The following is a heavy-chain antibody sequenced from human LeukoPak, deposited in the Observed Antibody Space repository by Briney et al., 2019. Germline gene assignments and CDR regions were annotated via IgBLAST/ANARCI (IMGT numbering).Heavy chain of an antibody. V-gene: IGHV4-59*12. CDR2: IYYSGTT. Sequence: SETLSLTCSVSGGSFSNYYWSWIRQPPGKGLEWIGFIYYSGTTDYNPSLKSRVTISVDTSKNQFSLKLSSVTAADTAVYYCARGFYGSGSYSSPGFHAFDVWGQGTMVTVSS. J-gene: IGHJ3*01. D-gene: IGHD3-10*01. CDR3: ARGFYGSGSYSSPGFHAFDV. CDR1: GGSFSNYY.